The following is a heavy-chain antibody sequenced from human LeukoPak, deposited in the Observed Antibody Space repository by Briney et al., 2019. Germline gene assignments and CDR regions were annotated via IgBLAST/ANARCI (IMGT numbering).Heavy chain of an antibody. CDR2: ISWDGGST. J-gene: IGHJ6*02. CDR1: GFTFSSYW. Sequence: GSLRLSCAASGFTFSSYWMHWVRQAPGKGLEWVSLISWDGGSTYYADSVKGRFTISRDNSKNSLYLQMNSLRAEDTALYYCAKDKEDYYYGMDVWGQGTTVTVSS. V-gene: IGHV3-43D*03. CDR3: AKDKEDYYYGMDV.